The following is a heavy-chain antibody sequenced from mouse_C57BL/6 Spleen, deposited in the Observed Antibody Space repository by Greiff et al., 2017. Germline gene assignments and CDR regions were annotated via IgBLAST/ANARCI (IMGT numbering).Heavy chain of an antibody. Sequence: ESGPGLVKPSQSLSLTCSVTGYSITSGSYWNWIRQFPGNQLEWMGYISYDGSNNYNPSLKNRISITPDTSKNQFFLKLNSVTTEDTATYYCAREYYYGSGAYFDYWGQGTTLTVSS. J-gene: IGHJ2*01. CDR2: ISYDGSN. V-gene: IGHV3-6*01. D-gene: IGHD1-1*01. CDR3: AREYYYGSGAYFDY. CDR1: GYSITSGSY.